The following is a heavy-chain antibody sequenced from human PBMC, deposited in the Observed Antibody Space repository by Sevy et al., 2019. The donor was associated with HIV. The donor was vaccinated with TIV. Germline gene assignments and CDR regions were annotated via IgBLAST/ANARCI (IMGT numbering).Heavy chain of an antibody. CDR1: GGSITSLY. CDR3: AGENAWGRGYS. J-gene: IGHJ4*02. D-gene: IGHD1-26*01. CDR2: IYYNGHI. V-gene: IGHV4-59*08. Sequence: SETLSLTCTVSGGSITSLYWNWIRQPPGKGLEWIANIYYNGHINYNPSLKNRVTLLLVTSKNQYSLSLSSVTAADTARYYCAGENAWGRGYSWGQGTLVTVSS.